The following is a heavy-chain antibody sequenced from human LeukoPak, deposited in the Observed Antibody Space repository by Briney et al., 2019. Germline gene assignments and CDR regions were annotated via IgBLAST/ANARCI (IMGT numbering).Heavy chain of an antibody. J-gene: IGHJ4*02. CDR2: IKSKTDGGTT. Sequence: GSLRLSCAASGFTFSNAWMSWVRQAPGKGLEWVGRIKSKTDGGTTDYAAPVKARFTISRDDSKNTLYLQMNSLKTEDTAVYYCTTGLFSSGWYEDYWGQGTLVTVSS. D-gene: IGHD6-19*01. CDR1: GFTFSNAW. CDR3: TTGLFSSGWYEDY. V-gene: IGHV3-15*01.